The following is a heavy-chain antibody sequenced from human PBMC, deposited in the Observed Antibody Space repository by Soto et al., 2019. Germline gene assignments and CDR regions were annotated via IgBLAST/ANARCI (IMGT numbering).Heavy chain of an antibody. V-gene: IGHV4-30-4*01. CDR2: IYYSGST. CDR3: ARRLLGFEDY. Sequence: QVQLQESGPGLVKPSQTLSLTCTVSGGSISSGDYYWSWIRQPPGKGLEWIGYIYYSGSTYYNPSLKXXVXIXXDPSKNQFSLKLSSVTAADTAVYYCARRLLGFEDYWGQGTLVTVSS. D-gene: IGHD4-17*01. CDR1: GGSISSGDYY. J-gene: IGHJ4*02.